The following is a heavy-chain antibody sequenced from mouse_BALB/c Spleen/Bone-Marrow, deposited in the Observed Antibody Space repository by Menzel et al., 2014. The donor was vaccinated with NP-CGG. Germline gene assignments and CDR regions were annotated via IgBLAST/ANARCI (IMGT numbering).Heavy chain of an antibody. D-gene: IGHD4-1*01. CDR2: IYPGSGNT. V-gene: IGHV1-84*02. CDR1: GYTFTDYY. Sequence: VPLQQSGPELVKPGASVKISCKVSGYTFTDYYINWVKQKPGQGLERIGWIYPGSGNTKYNEKFKGKATLTVGTSSSTAYMQLSSLTSKDTAVYFCVRNWDPDWGQGTTLTVSS. CDR3: VRNWDPD. J-gene: IGHJ2*01.